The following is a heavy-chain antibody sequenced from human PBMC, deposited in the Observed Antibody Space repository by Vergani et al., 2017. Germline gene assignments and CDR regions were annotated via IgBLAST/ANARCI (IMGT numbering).Heavy chain of an antibody. V-gene: IGHV4-59*01. D-gene: IGHD3-3*01. CDR2: IYYSGST. CDR1: GGSISSYY. J-gene: IGHJ5*02. Sequence: QVQLQESGPGLVKPSETLSLTCTVSGGSISSYYWSWIRQPPGKGLEWIGYIYYSGSTNYNPSLKSRVTISVDTSKNQFSLKLISVTAADTAVYYCARRVTDYDFWSGINWFDPWGQGTLVTVSS. CDR3: ARRVTDYDFWSGINWFDP.